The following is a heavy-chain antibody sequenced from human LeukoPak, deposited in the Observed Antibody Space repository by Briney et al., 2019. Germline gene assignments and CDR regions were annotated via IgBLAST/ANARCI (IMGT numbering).Heavy chain of an antibody. CDR3: AHDRAGIGFDP. J-gene: IGHJ5*02. V-gene: IGHV2-5*01. Sequence: SGPTLVIPTQTLTLTCTFSGFSLSTTGVGVTWVRQPPGKALEWLALIYWNDDKHYSPSLKTRLTITKDTSKNQVVLTMTNMDPVDTATYYCAHDRAGIGFDPWGQGTLVTVSS. D-gene: IGHD3-22*01. CDR1: GFSLSTTGVG. CDR2: IYWNDDK.